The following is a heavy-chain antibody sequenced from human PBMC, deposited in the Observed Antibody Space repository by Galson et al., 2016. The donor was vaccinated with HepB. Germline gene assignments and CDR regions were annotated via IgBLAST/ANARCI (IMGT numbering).Heavy chain of an antibody. J-gene: IGHJ4*02. CDR2: ISGSGDT. D-gene: IGHD3-9*01. CDR3: AREPVRLDDLLTGPPKNPDY. V-gene: IGHV3-23*01. CDR1: GFTFSRYA. Sequence: SLRLSCAVSGFTFSRYAMSWVRQAPGKGLEWVSGISGSGDTKFADSVKGRFTISRDNSKTTLYLQMNSLRVEDTAVYYCAREPVRLDDLLTGPPKNPDYWGQGTLVTVSS.